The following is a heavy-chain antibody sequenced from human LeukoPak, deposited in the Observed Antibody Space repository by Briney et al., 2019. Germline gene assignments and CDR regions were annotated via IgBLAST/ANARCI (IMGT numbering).Heavy chain of an antibody. J-gene: IGHJ4*02. CDR1: GFTLTELS. D-gene: IGHD1-26*01. Sequence: ASVKVSCKVSGFTLTELSIHWVRQAPGQGLECMGGFGTIYAQRLQGRVTMTGDTSTDTAYMELSSLRSEDTAVYYCATDLRRVGATEMKYWGQGTLVTVSS. CDR2: FGT. V-gene: IGHV1-24*01. CDR3: ATDLRRVGATEMKY.